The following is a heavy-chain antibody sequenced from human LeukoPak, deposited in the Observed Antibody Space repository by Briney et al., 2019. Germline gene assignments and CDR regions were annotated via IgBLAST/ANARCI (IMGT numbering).Heavy chain of an antibody. Sequence: PSETLSLTCAVSGGSISSSNWWSWVRQPPGKGLEWIGEIYHSGSTNYNPSLKSRVTISVDKSKNQFSLKLSSVTAADTAVYYCAREARAGVIGLDYWGQGTLVTVSS. CDR2: IYHSGST. J-gene: IGHJ4*02. D-gene: IGHD3-16*02. CDR1: GGSISSSNW. CDR3: AREARAGVIGLDY. V-gene: IGHV4-4*02.